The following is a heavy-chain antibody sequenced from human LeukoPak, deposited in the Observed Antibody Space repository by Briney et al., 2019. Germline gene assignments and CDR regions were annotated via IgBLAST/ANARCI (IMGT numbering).Heavy chain of an antibody. Sequence: ASVKVSCKASGYTFTGYYIHWVGQAPGQGLEWMGWIDPPSGATNYAQKFQDTVTMTRDTSIGTAYMEVRRLKSDDTAVYYCARSGFSTGFYMDFWGQGTLVPVSS. D-gene: IGHD6-19*01. CDR2: IDPPSGAT. CDR1: GYTFTGYY. V-gene: IGHV1-2*02. J-gene: IGHJ4*02. CDR3: ARSGFSTGFYMDF.